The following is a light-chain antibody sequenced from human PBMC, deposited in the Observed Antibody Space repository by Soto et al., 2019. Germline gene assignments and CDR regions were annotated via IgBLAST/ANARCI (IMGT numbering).Light chain of an antibody. CDR1: QSVSSSY. J-gene: IGKJ1*01. V-gene: IGKV3-20*01. Sequence: EIVLTQSPGTLSLSPGDRATLSCRASQSVSSSYFAWYQQKPGQAPRLLIYGTSSRATAIPDRFSGSGSGTDFTLTISRLEPEDFAVYYCQQYGSSSWTFGQGTKVEIK. CDR2: GTS. CDR3: QQYGSSSWT.